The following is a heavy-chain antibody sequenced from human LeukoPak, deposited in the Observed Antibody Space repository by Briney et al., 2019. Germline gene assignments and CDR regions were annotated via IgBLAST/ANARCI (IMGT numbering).Heavy chain of an antibody. CDR1: GYTFTSYG. CDR2: ISAYNGNT. J-gene: IGHJ5*02. V-gene: IGHV1-18*01. CDR3: ARDPGGSSGPLFDP. Sequence: ASVKVSCKSSGYTFTSYGISWVRQAPGQGLEWMGWISAYNGNTNYAQKLQGRVTMTTVTSTSTAYMELRSLRSDDTAVYYCARDPGGSSGPLFDPWGQGTLVTVSS. D-gene: IGHD3-22*01.